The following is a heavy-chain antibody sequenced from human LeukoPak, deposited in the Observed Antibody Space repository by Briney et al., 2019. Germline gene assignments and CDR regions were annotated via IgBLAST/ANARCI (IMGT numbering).Heavy chain of an antibody. J-gene: IGHJ4*02. CDR3: ARGPLSGSYGDY. D-gene: IGHD1-26*01. V-gene: IGHV1-18*01. Sequence: ASVKVSCKASVYSFTSYGISWVRQAPGQGLEWMGWVSAYNGNTDYAQKFQGRVTMTTDTSTTTAYMELRSLKSDDTAVYYCARGPLSGSYGDYWGQGTLVTVSS. CDR2: VSAYNGNT. CDR1: VYSFTSYG.